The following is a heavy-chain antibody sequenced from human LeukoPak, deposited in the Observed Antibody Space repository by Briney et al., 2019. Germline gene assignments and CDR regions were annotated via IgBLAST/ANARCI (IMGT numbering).Heavy chain of an antibody. CDR1: GFAFGSYS. J-gene: IGHJ4*02. V-gene: IGHV3-48*01. CDR3: ARDYRPYYDSSGYYS. Sequence: PPGGSLRLSCVAPGFAFGSYSMNWVRQARGKGLEWISYISSSGTTIDYADSVKGRFTISRDNSKNTLYLQMNSLRAEDTAVYYCARDYRPYYDSSGYYSWGQGTLVTVSS. D-gene: IGHD3-22*01. CDR2: ISSSGTTI.